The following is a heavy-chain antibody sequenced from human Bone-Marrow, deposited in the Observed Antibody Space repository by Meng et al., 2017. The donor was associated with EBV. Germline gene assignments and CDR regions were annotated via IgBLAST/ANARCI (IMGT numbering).Heavy chain of an antibody. Sequence: VPLQESGPGMVKALETPSPTCTGSGGSVRSGSYYWSWIRPPPGKGLEWIGYNYYSGSTNYNPSLKSRVTISVDTSKNQFSLKLSSVTAADTAVYYCARRRLQFGYFDYWGQGTLVTVSS. CDR3: ARRRLQFGYFDY. CDR2: NYYSGST. CDR1: GGSVRSGSYY. J-gene: IGHJ4*02. V-gene: IGHV4-61*01. D-gene: IGHD5-24*01.